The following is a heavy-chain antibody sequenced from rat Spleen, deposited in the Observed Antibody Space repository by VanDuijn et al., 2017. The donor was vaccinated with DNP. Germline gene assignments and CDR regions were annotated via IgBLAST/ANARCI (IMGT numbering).Heavy chain of an antibody. CDR2: ISTGGAT. CDR3: ARGSTSIYWYFDF. Sequence: EVQLVESGGGLVQPGRSMKLSCAASGFTFSNYYMAWVRQAPTKGLEWVAAISTGGATYYLDSVKGRFTISRDDAQDTLYLQMNSLRSEDTATYYCARGSTSIYWYFDFWGPGTMVTVSS. J-gene: IGHJ1*01. V-gene: IGHV5-25*01. D-gene: IGHD1-2*01. CDR1: GFTFSNYY.